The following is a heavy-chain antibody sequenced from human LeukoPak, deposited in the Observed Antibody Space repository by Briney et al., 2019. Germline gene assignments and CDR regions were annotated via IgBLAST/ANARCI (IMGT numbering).Heavy chain of an antibody. J-gene: IGHJ4*02. Sequence: ASVKVSCKAYGYTFTSYDINWVRQATGQGLEWMGWMNPNSGNTGYAQKFRGRVTITRNTSISTAYMELSSLRSEDTAVYYCARGVWFGEFLFDYWGQGTLVTVSS. V-gene: IGHV1-8*03. CDR2: MNPNSGNT. D-gene: IGHD3-10*01. CDR3: ARGVWFGEFLFDY. CDR1: GYTFTSYD.